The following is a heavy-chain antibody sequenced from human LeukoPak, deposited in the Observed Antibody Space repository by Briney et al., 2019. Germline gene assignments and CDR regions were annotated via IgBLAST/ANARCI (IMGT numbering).Heavy chain of an antibody. Sequence: SETLSLTCTVAGGSISSSTYNWGWIRQPPGKGLEWIGSVYYTGITYYNPSVESRVTISVDTSKNHFSLELNSVTAADTGVYFCARQVRSLVVMFMDVWGKGTTVIVSS. CDR3: ARQVRSLVVMFMDV. V-gene: IGHV4-39*01. D-gene: IGHD3-22*01. CDR1: GGSISSSTYN. CDR2: VYYTGIT. J-gene: IGHJ6*03.